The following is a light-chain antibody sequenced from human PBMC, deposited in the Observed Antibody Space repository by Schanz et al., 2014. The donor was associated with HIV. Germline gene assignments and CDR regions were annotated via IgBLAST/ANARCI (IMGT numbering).Light chain of an antibody. CDR3: LQHNSFPWT. V-gene: IGKV1-17*01. CDR2: GAS. CDR1: QDISNY. Sequence: DIQMTQSPSSLSASVGDRVTITCQASQDISNYLNWYQQKPGKAPKRLIYGASSLQSGVPSRFIGSGSGTEFTLTISSLQPEDFATYYCLQHNSFPWTFGQGTQVEI. J-gene: IGKJ1*01.